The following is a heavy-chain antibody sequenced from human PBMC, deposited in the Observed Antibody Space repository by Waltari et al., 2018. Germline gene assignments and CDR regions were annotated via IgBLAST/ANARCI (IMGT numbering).Heavy chain of an antibody. CDR2: ISGNSGSI. J-gene: IGHJ4*02. V-gene: IGHV3-9*01. CDR1: GFTFDDYA. Sequence: EVQLVESGGGLVQPGRSLRLSCAASGFTFDDYAMHWVRQAPGKGLEWVSGISGNSGSIGYADSLKGRFTISRDNAKNSLYLQMNSLRAEDTALYYCAKEYYDSSGTLDYWGQGTLVTVSS. D-gene: IGHD3-22*01. CDR3: AKEYYDSSGTLDY.